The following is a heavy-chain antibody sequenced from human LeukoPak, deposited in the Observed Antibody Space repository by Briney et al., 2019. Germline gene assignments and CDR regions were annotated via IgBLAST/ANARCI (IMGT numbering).Heavy chain of an antibody. CDR3: AKDLHFWSGIDY. D-gene: IGHD3-3*02. CDR2: ISRTGHFK. Sequence: GGSLRLSCAASGFTFSDYYMGWIRQGPGKGLEWVSYISRTGHFKKYADSVKGRFTISRDNSKNTLYLQMNSLRAEDTAIYYCAKDLHFWSGIDYWGQGTLVTVSS. V-gene: IGHV3-11*05. J-gene: IGHJ4*02. CDR1: GFTFSDYY.